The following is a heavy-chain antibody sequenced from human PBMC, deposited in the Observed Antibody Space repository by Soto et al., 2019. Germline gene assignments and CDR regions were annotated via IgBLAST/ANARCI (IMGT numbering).Heavy chain of an antibody. CDR2: IYYSGST. CDR1: GGSISSYY. D-gene: IGHD2-15*01. Sequence: SEALSLTCTVSGGSISSYYWSWIRQPPGKGLEWIGYIYYSGSTNYNPSLKSRVTISVDTSKNQFSLKLSSVTAADTAVYYCASGGSCYSRYCYFDYWGQGTLVTVSS. CDR3: ASGGSCYSRYCYFDY. J-gene: IGHJ4*02. V-gene: IGHV4-59*01.